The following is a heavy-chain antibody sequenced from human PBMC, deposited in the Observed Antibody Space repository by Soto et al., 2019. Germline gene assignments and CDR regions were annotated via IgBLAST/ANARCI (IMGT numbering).Heavy chain of an antibody. CDR3: ARADSVVNYYYYGMEV. CDR1: GGSISSGDYY. V-gene: IGHV4-30-4*01. D-gene: IGHD2-21*01. CDR2: IYYSGST. J-gene: IGHJ6*02. Sequence: SETLSLTCTVSGGSISSGDYYWSWIRQPPGKGLEWIGYIYYSGSTYYNPSLKSRVTISVDTSKNQFSLKLSSVTAADTAVYYCARADSVVNYYYYGMEVWGQGTTVTVS.